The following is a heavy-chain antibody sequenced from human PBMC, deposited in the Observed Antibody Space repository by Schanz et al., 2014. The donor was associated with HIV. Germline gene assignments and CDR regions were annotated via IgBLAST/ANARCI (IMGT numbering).Heavy chain of an antibody. D-gene: IGHD3-3*01. CDR3: ARLYYDSWGGKDEYYFDY. Sequence: EVQLVESGGGLVKPGGSLRLACAGSRLTFSGYRMNWVRQAPGKGLEWVSSISSSSSYIFYADSVKGRFTISRDNANNSXYLXMXXXRAXXXAXYYCARLYYDSWGGKDEYYFDYWGQGTLVTVSS. CDR1: RLTFSGYR. J-gene: IGHJ4*02. CDR2: ISSSSSYI. V-gene: IGHV3-21*01.